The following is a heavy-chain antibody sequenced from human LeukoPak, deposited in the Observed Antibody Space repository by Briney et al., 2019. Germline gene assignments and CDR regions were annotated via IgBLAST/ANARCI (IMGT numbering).Heavy chain of an antibody. D-gene: IGHD3-9*01. Sequence: ASVKVSCKASGYTFTTYAIHWVRQAPGQRLEWMGWINAGNGNTKYSQKFQGRVTITRDTSASTAYMELSSLRSEDTAVYYCARLAMYYDILTGYYPHEDAFDIWGQGTMVTVSS. CDR2: INAGNGNT. CDR3: ARLAMYYDILTGYYPHEDAFDI. J-gene: IGHJ3*02. V-gene: IGHV1-3*01. CDR1: GYTFTTYA.